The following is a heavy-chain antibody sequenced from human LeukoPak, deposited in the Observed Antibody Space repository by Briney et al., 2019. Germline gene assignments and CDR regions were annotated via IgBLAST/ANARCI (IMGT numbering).Heavy chain of an antibody. CDR2: INHSGST. D-gene: IGHD6-13*01. V-gene: IGHV4-34*01. J-gene: IGHJ3*02. Sequence: PSETLSLTCAVYGVSFSGYYWSWIRQPPGKGLEWIGEINHSGSTNYNPSLKSRVTISVDTSKNQFSLKLSSVTAADTAVYYCARVGRNKVAAGFGAFDIWGQGTMVTVSS. CDR3: ARVGRNKVAAGFGAFDI. CDR1: GVSFSGYY.